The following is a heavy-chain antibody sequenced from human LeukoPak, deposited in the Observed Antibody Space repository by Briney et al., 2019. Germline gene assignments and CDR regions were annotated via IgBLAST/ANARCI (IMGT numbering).Heavy chain of an antibody. V-gene: IGHV4-4*07. CDR2: LYTSGST. J-gene: IGHJ4*02. CDR3: AREDPYYDYVWGSYRYGYYFDY. Sequence: SETLSLTCTVSGGSISSYYWSWIRQPAGRGLEWIARLYTSGSTNYNPSLKSRVTMSLDTSKNQFSLKLSSVTAADTAVYYCAREDPYYDYVWGSYRYGYYFDYWGQGTLVTVSS. D-gene: IGHD3-16*02. CDR1: GGSISSYY.